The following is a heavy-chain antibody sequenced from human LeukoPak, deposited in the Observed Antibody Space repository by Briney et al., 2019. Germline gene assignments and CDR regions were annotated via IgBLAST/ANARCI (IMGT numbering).Heavy chain of an antibody. CDR3: ASGRYCSSTSCLGFDY. CDR2: MNPNSGNT. CDR1: GYTFTSYV. J-gene: IGHJ4*02. Sequence: ASVKVSCKASGYTFTSYVINWVRQATGQGLEWMGWMNPNSGNTGYAQKFQGRVTMTRNTSISTAYMELSSLRSEDTAVYYCASGRYCSSTSCLGFDYWGQGTLVTVSS. V-gene: IGHV1-8*01. D-gene: IGHD2-2*01.